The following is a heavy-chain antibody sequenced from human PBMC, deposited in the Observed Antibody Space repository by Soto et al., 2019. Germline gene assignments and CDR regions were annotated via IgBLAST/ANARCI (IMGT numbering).Heavy chain of an antibody. J-gene: IGHJ6*03. CDR1: GFTFSSYA. CDR3: AKVADDFWSGYYVAINYYYMDV. CDR2: ISGSGGST. Sequence: GGSLRLSCAASGFTFSSYAMSWVRQAPGKGLEWVSAISGSGGSTYYADSLKGRFTISRDNSKNTLYLQMNSLRAEDTAVYYCAKVADDFWSGYYVAINYYYMDVWGKGTTVTVSS. V-gene: IGHV3-23*01. D-gene: IGHD3-3*01.